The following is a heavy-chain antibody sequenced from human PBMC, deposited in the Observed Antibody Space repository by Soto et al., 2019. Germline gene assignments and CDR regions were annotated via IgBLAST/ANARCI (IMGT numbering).Heavy chain of an antibody. D-gene: IGHD5-12*01. Sequence: QVQLQQWGAGLLKPSETLSLTCAVYGGSFSGYYWSWIRQPPGKGLEWIGEINHSGSTNYNPSLKSRGTISVDTSKNQFSLKLSSVTAADTAVYYCARRRGYSGYDLAWYFDLWGRGTLVTVSS. J-gene: IGHJ2*01. CDR3: ARRRGYSGYDLAWYFDL. CDR1: GGSFSGYY. V-gene: IGHV4-34*01. CDR2: INHSGST.